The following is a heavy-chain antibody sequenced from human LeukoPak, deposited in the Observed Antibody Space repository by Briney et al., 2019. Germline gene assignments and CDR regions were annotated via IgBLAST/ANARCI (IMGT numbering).Heavy chain of an antibody. Sequence: PGGSLRLSCAASGFTFSNAWMNWVRQAPGKGLEWVSSISSSSSYIYYADSVKGRFTISRDNAKNSLYLQMNSLRAEDTAVYYCARDNGDYGDYWGQGTLVTVSS. CDR1: GFTFSNAW. D-gene: IGHD4-17*01. V-gene: IGHV3-21*01. CDR2: ISSSSSYI. CDR3: ARDNGDYGDY. J-gene: IGHJ4*02.